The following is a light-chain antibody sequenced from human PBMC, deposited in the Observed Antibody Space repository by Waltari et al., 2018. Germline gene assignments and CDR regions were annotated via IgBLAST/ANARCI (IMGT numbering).Light chain of an antibody. CDR2: GAS. V-gene: IGKV3-20*01. CDR1: QSVRRS. J-gene: IGKJ1*01. Sequence: IVLTQSPGTLSLSPGERATLSCRASQSVRRSLAWYQQKPGQPPKLPIYGASTRATGIPDRFTGSGSGTDFSLTISSLEPEDFAIYFCQHYVRLPATFGQGTKVEIK. CDR3: QHYVRLPAT.